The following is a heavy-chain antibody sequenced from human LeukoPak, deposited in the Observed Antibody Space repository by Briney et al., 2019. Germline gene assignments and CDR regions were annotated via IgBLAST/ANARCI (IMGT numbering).Heavy chain of an antibody. J-gene: IGHJ3*02. CDR2: ISSDGSST. D-gene: IGHD3-10*01. Sequence: GGSLRLSCAASGFTFSSYWMHWVRQVPGKGLVWVSRISSDGSSTSYADSVKGRFTISRDNAKNTLYVQMNSLRAEDTAVYYCSTGSGHAFDIWGRGTMVTVSS. V-gene: IGHV3-74*01. CDR3: STGSGHAFDI. CDR1: GFTFSSYW.